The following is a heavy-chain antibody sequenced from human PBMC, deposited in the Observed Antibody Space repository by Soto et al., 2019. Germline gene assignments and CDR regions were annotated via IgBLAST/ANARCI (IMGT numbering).Heavy chain of an antibody. CDR2: ISAYNGNT. V-gene: IGHV1-18*01. Sequence: ASVKVSCKASGYTFTSYGISWVRQAPGQGLEWMGWISAYNGNTNYAQKLQGRVTMTTDTSTSTAYMELRSLRSDDTAVYYCARGGYDDFWSGYYDNWFDPWGQGTLVTVSS. CDR3: ARGGYDDFWSGYYDNWFDP. D-gene: IGHD3-3*01. J-gene: IGHJ5*02. CDR1: GYTFTSYG.